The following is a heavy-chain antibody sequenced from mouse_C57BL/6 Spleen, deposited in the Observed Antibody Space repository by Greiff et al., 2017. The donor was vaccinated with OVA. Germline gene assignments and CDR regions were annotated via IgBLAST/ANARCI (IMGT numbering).Heavy chain of an antibody. CDR1: GYAFSSSW. D-gene: IGHD1-1*01. J-gene: IGHJ2*01. CDR2: IYPGDGDT. V-gene: IGHV1-82*01. CDR3: ERGGYGSSYGYFDY. Sequence: QVQLQQSGPELVKPGASVKISCKASGYAFSSSWLNWVKQRPGQGLEWIGRIYPGDGDTNYNGKFKGKATLTADKSSSTAYMQLSSLTSEDSAVYFCERGGYGSSYGYFDYWGQGTTLTVSS.